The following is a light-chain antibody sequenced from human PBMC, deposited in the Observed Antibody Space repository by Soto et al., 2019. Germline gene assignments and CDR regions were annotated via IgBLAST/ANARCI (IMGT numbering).Light chain of an antibody. CDR1: QTVSSSY. V-gene: IGKV3-20*01. CDR2: LAS. CDR3: HQHSSSPHMYT. Sequence: EIVLTQSPGTLSLSPGERATLSCRASQTVSSSYLSWYQQKPGQAPRLLIYLASSRATGIPDRFSGSGSGTDFTLTISRLQPEDFAVYYCHQHSSSPHMYTFGQGTKLEIK. J-gene: IGKJ2*01.